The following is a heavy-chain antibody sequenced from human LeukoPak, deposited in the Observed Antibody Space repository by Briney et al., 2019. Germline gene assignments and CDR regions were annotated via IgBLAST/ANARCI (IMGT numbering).Heavy chain of an antibody. CDR3: ARDGCCSGGSCYIGY. Sequence: SGTLSLACAVSGGSISSSNWWSWVRQPPGKGLEWIGEIYHSGSTNYNPSLKSRVTISVDKSKNQFSLKLSSVTAADTAVYYCARDGCCSGGSCYIGYWGQGTLVTVSS. CDR2: IYHSGST. J-gene: IGHJ4*02. CDR1: GGSISSSNW. V-gene: IGHV4-4*02. D-gene: IGHD2-15*01.